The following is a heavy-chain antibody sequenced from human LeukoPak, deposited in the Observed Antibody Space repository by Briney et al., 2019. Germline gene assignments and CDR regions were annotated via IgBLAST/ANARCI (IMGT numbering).Heavy chain of an antibody. Sequence: VGSLRLSCVGSGFSFRSHVVHWVRQAPGKGLGWVAVISFDGSNKYYTDSVKGRFTISRDNSKNTLFLQMNSLRSEDTAVYHCARDSAMPVAAYDAFDIWSQGTMVTVSS. D-gene: IGHD6-19*01. V-gene: IGHV3-30-3*01. CDR2: ISFDGSNK. J-gene: IGHJ3*02. CDR1: GFSFRSHV. CDR3: ARDSAMPVAAYDAFDI.